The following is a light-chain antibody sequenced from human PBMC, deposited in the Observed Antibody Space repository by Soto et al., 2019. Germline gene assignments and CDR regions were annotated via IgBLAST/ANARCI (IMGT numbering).Light chain of an antibody. CDR3: QQSYGTPDT. J-gene: IGKJ2*01. CDR1: QTIDNY. Sequence: DIQVTQSPSSLSASVGDSVTITCRASQTIDNYLNWYQQKPGKAPTLLIYAASRLVSGVPFRFSGGASGTDFTLSIIGLQPEDFATYYCQQSYGTPDTFGQGTKLEMK. CDR2: AAS. V-gene: IGKV1-39*01.